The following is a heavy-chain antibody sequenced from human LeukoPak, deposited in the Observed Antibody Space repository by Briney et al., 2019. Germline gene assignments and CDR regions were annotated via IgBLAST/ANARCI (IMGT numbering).Heavy chain of an antibody. CDR1: GFPFSSYW. CDR2: INSDGSST. CDR3: ARAAMATIEDFDY. Sequence: GGPLRLSCAASGFPFSSYWKHWVRQAPGKGLVWVSRINSDGSSTSYADSVKGRFTISRDNAKNTLYLQMNSLRAEDTAVYYCARAAMATIEDFDYWGQGTLVTVSS. J-gene: IGHJ4*02. D-gene: IGHD5-24*01. V-gene: IGHV3-74*01.